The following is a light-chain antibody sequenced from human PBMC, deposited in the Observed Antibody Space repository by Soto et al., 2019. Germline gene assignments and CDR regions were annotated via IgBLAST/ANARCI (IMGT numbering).Light chain of an antibody. Sequence: EIVLTQSPATLSLSPGERATLSCRASQSVSSYLAWYQQKPGQAPRILIYDASNRDTGIPTRFRGSGSGTDFTRTISSLEPEDFAVDYCQQRSNWPWTFGQGTKVEIK. CDR3: QQRSNWPWT. V-gene: IGKV3-11*01. CDR2: DAS. J-gene: IGKJ1*01. CDR1: QSVSSY.